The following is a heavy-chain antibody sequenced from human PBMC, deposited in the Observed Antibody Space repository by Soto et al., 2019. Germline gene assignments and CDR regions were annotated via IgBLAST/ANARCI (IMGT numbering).Heavy chain of an antibody. CDR2: ISAYNGNT. J-gene: IGHJ4*02. CDR1: GYTFTSYG. CDR3: ARAPWELITLGGGYFDY. V-gene: IGHV1-18*01. D-gene: IGHD1-26*01. Sequence: QVPLVQSGAEVKKPGASVKVSCKASGYTFTSYGISWVRQAPGQGLEWMGWISAYNGNTNYAQKLQGRVTMTTDTSTSTAYMELRSLRSDDTAVYYCARAPWELITLGGGYFDYWGQGTLVTVSS.